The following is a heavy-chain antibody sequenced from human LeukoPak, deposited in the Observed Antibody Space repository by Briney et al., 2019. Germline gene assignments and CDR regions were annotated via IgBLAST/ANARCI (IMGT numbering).Heavy chain of an antibody. J-gene: IGHJ4*02. CDR3: ARDYCSSTSCRLDY. D-gene: IGHD2-2*01. Sequence: ASVKVSFKASGYTFTGYYMHWVRQAPGQGLEWMGWINPNSGGTNYAQKVQGRVTMTRDTSISTAYMERSRLRSDDTAVYDCARDYCSSTSCRLDYWGQGTLVTVSS. CDR2: INPNSGGT. V-gene: IGHV1-2*02. CDR1: GYTFTGYY.